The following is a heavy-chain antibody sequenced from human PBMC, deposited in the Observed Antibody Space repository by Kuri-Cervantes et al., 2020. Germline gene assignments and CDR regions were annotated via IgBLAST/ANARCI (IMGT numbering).Heavy chain of an antibody. Sequence: GESLKISCAASGFTFSSYGMHWVCQAPGKGLEWVAVISYDGSNKYYADSVKGRFTISRDNAKNSLYLQMNSLRAEDTAVYYCAGDSSGLNWFDPWGQGTLVTVSS. CDR1: GFTFSSYG. CDR2: ISYDGSNK. J-gene: IGHJ5*02. CDR3: AGDSSGLNWFDP. V-gene: IGHV3-30*03. D-gene: IGHD3-22*01.